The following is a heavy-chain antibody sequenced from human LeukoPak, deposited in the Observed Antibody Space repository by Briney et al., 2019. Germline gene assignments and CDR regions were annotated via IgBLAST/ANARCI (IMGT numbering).Heavy chain of an antibody. CDR3: ARKDGDYDQDDAFDI. J-gene: IGHJ3*02. V-gene: IGHV3-21*01. Sequence: GGSLRLSCAASGFTFSSYSMTWVRQAPGKGLEWVSSISSSSSYIYYADSVKGRFTISRDNAKNSLYLQMNSLRAEDTAVYYCARKDGDYDQDDAFDIWGQGTMVTVSS. CDR1: GFTFSSYS. CDR2: ISSSSSYI. D-gene: IGHD4-17*01.